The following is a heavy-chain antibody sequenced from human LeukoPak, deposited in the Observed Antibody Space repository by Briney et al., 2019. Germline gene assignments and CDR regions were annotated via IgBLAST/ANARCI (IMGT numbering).Heavy chain of an antibody. CDR2: IYYSGST. D-gene: IGHD5-12*01. Sequence: SETLSLTCTVSGGSTSSYYWSWIRQPPGKGLEWIGYIYYSGSTSYNPSLKSRVTISVDTSMNQFSLKLLSVTAADTAVYYCAREDSGYDYSPFDYWGQGILVTVSS. V-gene: IGHV4-59*01. CDR3: AREDSGYDYSPFDY. CDR1: GGSTSSYY. J-gene: IGHJ4*02.